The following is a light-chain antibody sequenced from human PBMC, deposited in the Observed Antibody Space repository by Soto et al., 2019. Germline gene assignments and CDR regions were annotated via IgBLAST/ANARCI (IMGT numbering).Light chain of an antibody. V-gene: IGKV3-20*01. CDR2: DAS. CDR1: QSVSSSY. J-gene: IGKJ1*01. CDR3: QQYGSSQS. Sequence: ELVLTQSPGILSLAPGDRATLSCRASQSVSSSYLAWYHQKSGQAPRLLIYDASSRATAIPDRFSGSGSGTDFTLTISRLEPEDCAVYSCQQYGSSQSVGQGTKVELK.